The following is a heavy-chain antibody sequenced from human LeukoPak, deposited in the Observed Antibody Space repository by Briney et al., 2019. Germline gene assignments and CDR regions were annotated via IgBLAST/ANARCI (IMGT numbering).Heavy chain of an antibody. V-gene: IGHV4-39*01. Sequence: SETLSLTCAVSGGSISTNNWWTWVRQPPGKGLEWIGSIYYSGSTYYNPSLKSRVTISVDTSKNQFSLKLSSVTAADTAVYYCARHDSSAYYGAFDIWGQGTMVTVSS. J-gene: IGHJ3*02. CDR2: IYYSGST. CDR1: GGSISTNNW. D-gene: IGHD3-22*01. CDR3: ARHDSSAYYGAFDI.